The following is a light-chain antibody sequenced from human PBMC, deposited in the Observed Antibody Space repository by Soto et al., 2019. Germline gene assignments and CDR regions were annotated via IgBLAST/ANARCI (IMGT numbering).Light chain of an antibody. V-gene: IGKV1-9*01. J-gene: IGKJ1*01. Sequence: IQLTQSPSPLSASVGDRVTITCRASQGISTYLAWYQQKPGKAPRLLIYGASTLQSGVPSRFSGSGSGTEFTLTISSLQPDDFSNYYRQQYNTSPPWTFGQGTKVDI. CDR2: GAS. CDR3: QQYNTSPPWT. CDR1: QGISTY.